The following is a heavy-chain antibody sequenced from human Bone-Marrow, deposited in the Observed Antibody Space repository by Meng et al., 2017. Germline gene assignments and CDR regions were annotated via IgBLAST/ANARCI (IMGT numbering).Heavy chain of an antibody. V-gene: IGHV3-48*03. J-gene: IGHJ3*02. Sequence: GESLKISCAASGFTFSSYEMNWVRQAPGKGLEWVSYISSSGSTIYYADSVKGRFTISRDNAKNSLYLQMNSLRAEDTAVYYCASSGSGWTNDAFDIWGQGTMVTISS. D-gene: IGHD6-19*01. CDR1: GFTFSSYE. CDR2: ISSSGSTI. CDR3: ASSGSGWTNDAFDI.